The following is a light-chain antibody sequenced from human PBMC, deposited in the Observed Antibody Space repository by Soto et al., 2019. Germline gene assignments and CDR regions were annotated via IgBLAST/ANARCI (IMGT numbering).Light chain of an antibody. CDR3: QQYDNLAT. V-gene: IGKV1-33*01. Sequence: DIQMTQSPSSLSASVGDRVTITCQASQDISNYLNWYQQKPGKAPKLPIYDASNLETGVPSRFSGSGSGTDFTFTISSLQPEDIATYYCQQYDNLATFGGGTKVEIK. CDR1: QDISNY. CDR2: DAS. J-gene: IGKJ4*01.